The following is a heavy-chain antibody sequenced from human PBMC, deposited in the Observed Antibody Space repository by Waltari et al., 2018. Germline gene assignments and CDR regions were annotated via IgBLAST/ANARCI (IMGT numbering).Heavy chain of an antibody. V-gene: IGHV1-3*01. CDR2: INAGNGDT. CDR1: GYTFSSYA. D-gene: IGHD3-3*01. CDR3: ARGLYRVAEQLTFDY. J-gene: IGHJ4*02. Sequence: QVQLVQSGAEVKKPGASVKISCKASGYTFSSYAVPWVRPAPGQRPELMGWINAGNGDTKKSQKLQDRVTITRDTSTSTAYMELSSLRSEDTAVYYCARGLYRVAEQLTFDYWGQGTLVTVSS.